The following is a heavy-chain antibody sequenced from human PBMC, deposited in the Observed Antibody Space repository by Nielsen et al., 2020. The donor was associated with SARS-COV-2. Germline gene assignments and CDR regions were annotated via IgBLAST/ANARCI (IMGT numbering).Heavy chain of an antibody. D-gene: IGHD6-13*01. J-gene: IGHJ3*02. CDR2: ISWNSGSI. Sequence: GKSLKISCAASGFTFDDYAMHWVRQAPGKGLEWVSGISWNSGSIGYADSVKGRFTISRDNAKNSLYLQMNSLRAEDTALYYCAKDKSLGIAAAARAFDIWGQGTMVTVSS. V-gene: IGHV3-9*01. CDR1: GFTFDDYA. CDR3: AKDKSLGIAAAARAFDI.